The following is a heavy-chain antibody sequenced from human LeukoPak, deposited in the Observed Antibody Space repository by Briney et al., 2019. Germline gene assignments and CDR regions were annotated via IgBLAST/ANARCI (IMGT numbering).Heavy chain of an antibody. CDR2: ISAYNGNT. D-gene: IGHD2-2*01. CDR1: GYTFTNYG. CDR3: ARVGAYCTSTSCLDY. J-gene: IGHJ4*02. V-gene: IGHV1-18*01. Sequence: ASVKVSCKASGYTFTNYGISWVRQAPGQGLEWMGWISAYNGNTNYAQKLQGRVTMTTDTSTSTAYMELRSLTSDDTAVYYCARVGAYCTSTSCLDYCGQGTLVTVSS.